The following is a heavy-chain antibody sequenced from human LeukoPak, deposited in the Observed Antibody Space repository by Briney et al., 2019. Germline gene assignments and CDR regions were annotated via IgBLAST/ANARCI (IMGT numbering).Heavy chain of an antibody. CDR1: GFTFNDIG. Sequence: GGSLRLSCVASGFTFNDIGMHWVRQAPGKGLEWVAFIRYNGNDKYYTHSVKGRLTISRDNSKNTLYLQMISLRPEDTAVYYCAKGRATAVANWYLGLWGRGTLVTVSS. V-gene: IGHV3-30*02. CDR2: IRYNGNDK. J-gene: IGHJ2*01. D-gene: IGHD5-18*01. CDR3: AKGRATAVANWYLGL.